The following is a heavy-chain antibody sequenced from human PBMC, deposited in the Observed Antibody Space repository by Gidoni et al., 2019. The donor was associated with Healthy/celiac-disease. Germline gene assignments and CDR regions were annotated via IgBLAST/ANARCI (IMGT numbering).Heavy chain of an antibody. CDR3: ARASSGSYALDY. V-gene: IGHV3-33*01. CDR1: VSTFSRYG. J-gene: IGHJ4*02. CDR2: IWYDGSNK. Sequence: QMQLVESGGGVVQPGRSLRPSCAEYVSTFSRYGMHWVRQAPGKGLEWVAVIWYDGSNKYYADSVKGRFTISRDNSKNTLYLQMNSLRAEDTAVYYCARASSGSYALDYWGQGTLVTVSS. D-gene: IGHD1-26*01.